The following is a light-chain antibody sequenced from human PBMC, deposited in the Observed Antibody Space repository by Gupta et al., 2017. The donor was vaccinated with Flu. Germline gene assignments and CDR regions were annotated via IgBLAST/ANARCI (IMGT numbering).Light chain of an antibody. CDR3: QQYNNLPYT. V-gene: IGKV3-15*01. CDR1: QTVSNN. J-gene: IGKJ2*01. Sequence: GERASVSCRASQTVSNNLAWYQHKPGQAPRLLIYGASSRATGVPARFSGSGSGTVFTLTISSLQSEDFAVYYCQQYNNLPYTFGQGTRLEI. CDR2: GAS.